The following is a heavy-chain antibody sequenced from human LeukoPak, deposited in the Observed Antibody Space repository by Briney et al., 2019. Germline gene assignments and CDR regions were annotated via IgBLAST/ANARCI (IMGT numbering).Heavy chain of an antibody. D-gene: IGHD6-6*01. CDR3: AKTGYSSSSKYYYYMDV. V-gene: IGHV1-69*05. Sequence: SVKVSCKASGGTFSSYAISWVRQAPGQGLEWMGGIIPIFGTANYAQKFQGRVTITTDESTSTAYMELSSLRSEDTAVYYCAKTGYSSSSKYYYYMDVWGKGTTVTVSS. CDR1: GGTFSSYA. CDR2: IIPIFGTA. J-gene: IGHJ6*03.